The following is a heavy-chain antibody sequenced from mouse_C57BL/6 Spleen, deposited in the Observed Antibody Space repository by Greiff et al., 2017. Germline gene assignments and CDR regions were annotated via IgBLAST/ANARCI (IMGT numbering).Heavy chain of an antibody. CDR1: GFTFSSYT. D-gene: IGHD4-1*01. J-gene: IGHJ3*01. Sequence: DVHLVESGGGLVKPGGSLKLSCAASGFTFSSYTMSWVRQTPEKRLEWVATISGGGGNTYYPDSVKGRFIISRDNAKNTLYLQMSSLRSEDTALYYCARSLTGAWFAYWGQGTLVTVSA. CDR3: ARSLTGAWFAY. V-gene: IGHV5-9*01. CDR2: ISGGGGNT.